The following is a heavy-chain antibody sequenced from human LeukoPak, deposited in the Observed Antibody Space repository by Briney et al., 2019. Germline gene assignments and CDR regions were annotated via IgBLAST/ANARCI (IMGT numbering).Heavy chain of an antibody. CDR3: ARDSSAFWSGYLFDY. J-gene: IGHJ4*02. CDR2: IYTSGST. D-gene: IGHD3-3*01. V-gene: IGHV4-61*02. Sequence: SETLSLTCTVSGGSISSGTYYWSWIRQPAGKGLEWIGRIYTSGSTNYNPSLKSRVTISVDTSKNQFSLNLSSVTAADTAVYYCARDSSAFWSGYLFDYWGQGTLVTVSS. CDR1: GGSISSGTYY.